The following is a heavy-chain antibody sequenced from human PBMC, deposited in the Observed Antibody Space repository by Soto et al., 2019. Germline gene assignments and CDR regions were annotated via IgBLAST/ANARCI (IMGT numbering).Heavy chain of an antibody. V-gene: IGHV4-4*07. CDR3: ARSPSTSTIGTFDF. CDR1: GGSISAFY. D-gene: IGHD2-2*01. Sequence: PSETLSLTCHVSGGSISAFYWNWIRQPAGKGLDWIGRIYRSGHTNYNPSFESRATMSIDPSKNEFSLTLRSMTAAETAVYYCARSPSTSTIGTFDFGGRGTMLTVSS. CDR2: IYRSGHT. J-gene: IGHJ3*01.